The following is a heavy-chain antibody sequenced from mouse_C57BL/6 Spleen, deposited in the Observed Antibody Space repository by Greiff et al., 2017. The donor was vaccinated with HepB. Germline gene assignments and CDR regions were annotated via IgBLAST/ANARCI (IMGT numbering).Heavy chain of an antibody. J-gene: IGHJ1*03. CDR2: ISSGSSTI. CDR1: GFTFSDYG. V-gene: IGHV5-17*01. D-gene: IGHD2-1*01. CDR3: ARPGNYWYFDV. Sequence: EVKLQESGGGLVKPGGSLKLSCAASGFTFSDYGMHWVRQAPEKGLEWVAYISSGSSTIYYADTVKGRFTISRDNAKNTLFLQMTSLRSEDTAMYYCARPGNYWYFDVWGTGTTVTVSS.